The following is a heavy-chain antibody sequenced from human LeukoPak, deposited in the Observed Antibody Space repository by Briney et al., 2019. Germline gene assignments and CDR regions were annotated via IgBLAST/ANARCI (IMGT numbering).Heavy chain of an antibody. CDR1: GFTFSSYW. V-gene: IGHV3-7*03. D-gene: IGHD3-10*01. J-gene: IGHJ5*02. Sequence: GGSLRLSCAASGFTFSSYWMSWVRQAPGKGLEWVASIKQDGSEKYYVDSVKGRFTISRDNAKNSLYLQMNSLRAEDTAVYYCARELDYYGSGSNPFDPWGQGTLVTVSS. CDR2: IKQDGSEK. CDR3: ARELDYYGSGSNPFDP.